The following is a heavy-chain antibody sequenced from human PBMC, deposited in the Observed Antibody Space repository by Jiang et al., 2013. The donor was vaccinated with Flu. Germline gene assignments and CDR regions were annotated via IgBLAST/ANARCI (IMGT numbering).Heavy chain of an antibody. D-gene: IGHD3-22*01. CDR1: GTVSLATVPL. Sequence: QTLSLTCAVLRGTVSLATVPLGTGSGSPQSRGLEWLGRTYYRSKWYNDYAVSVKSRITINPDTSKNQFSLQLNSVTPEDTAVYYCARGSNSSGYYGYWGQGTLVTVSS. J-gene: IGHJ4*02. CDR3: ARGSNSSGYYGY. V-gene: IGHV6-1*01. CDR2: TYYRSKWYN.